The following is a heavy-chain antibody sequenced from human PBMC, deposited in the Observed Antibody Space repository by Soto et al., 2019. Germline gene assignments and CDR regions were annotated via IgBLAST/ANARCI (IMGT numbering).Heavy chain of an antibody. CDR2: ISITSSTK. J-gene: IGHJ6*02. V-gene: IGHV3-48*02. CDR3: ARRITMVRGPYYYYGMDV. D-gene: IGHD3-10*01. Sequence: GGSLRLSCDASGFTFSSHGITWVRQAPGKGLEWVAFISITSSTKNYADSVKGRFTISRDNTKNSLYLQMSSLRDEDTAVYYCARRITMVRGPYYYYGMDVWGQGTTVTVS. CDR1: GFTFSSHG.